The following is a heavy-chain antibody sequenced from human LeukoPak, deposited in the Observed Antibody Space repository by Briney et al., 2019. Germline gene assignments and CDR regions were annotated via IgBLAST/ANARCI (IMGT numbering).Heavy chain of an antibody. CDR3: ARGRSRRGYCSSTSCSGDNY. Sequence: PSETLSLTCAVYGGSFSGYYWSWIRQPPGKGLEWIGEINHSGSTNYNPSLKSRVAISVDTSKNQFSLKLSSVTAADTAVYYCARGRSRRGYCSSTSCSGDNYWGQGTLVTVSS. J-gene: IGHJ4*02. D-gene: IGHD2-2*01. CDR1: GGSFSGYY. V-gene: IGHV4-34*01. CDR2: INHSGST.